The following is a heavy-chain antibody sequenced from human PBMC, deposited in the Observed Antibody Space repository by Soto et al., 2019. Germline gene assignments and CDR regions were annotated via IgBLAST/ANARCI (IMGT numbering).Heavy chain of an antibody. CDR2: IYYIGTT. CDR3: SRGSTYYGFLT. V-gene: IGHV4-30-4*01. CDR1: GDSMGSGDYY. Sequence: QVQLQESGPGLVKPSQTLSLTCTVSGDSMGSGDYYWTWIRQPPGKGLEWIGYIYYIGTTFYNPSLESRVNISIDTSKNQFSLRLTSVTAADTAVYDCSRGSTYYGFLTWGQGTLVTVSS. D-gene: IGHD3-10*01. J-gene: IGHJ5*02.